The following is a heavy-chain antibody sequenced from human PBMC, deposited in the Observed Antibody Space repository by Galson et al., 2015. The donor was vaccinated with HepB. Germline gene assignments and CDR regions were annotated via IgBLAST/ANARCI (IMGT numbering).Heavy chain of an antibody. V-gene: IGHV3-23*01. Sequence: LRLSCAASGFTFSSYAMAWVRQAPGKGLEWVSAVSGSGGSTHYTDSVKGRFTISRDNSKNTLYLEMNSLRAEDTAVYYCAKDYRVRFGVVINSYDSWGQGTLVTVSS. CDR1: GFTFSSYA. CDR3: AKDYRVRFGVVINSYDS. CDR2: VSGSGGST. J-gene: IGHJ4*02. D-gene: IGHD3-3*01.